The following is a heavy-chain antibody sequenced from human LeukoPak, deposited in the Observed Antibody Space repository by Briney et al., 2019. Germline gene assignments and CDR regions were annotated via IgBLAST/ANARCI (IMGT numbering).Heavy chain of an antibody. Sequence: GGSLRLSCSASGFTFSSYAMSWVRQALGKGLEWVSAISDSGGSTYYADSVKGRFTISRDNSKNTLYLQMNSLRAEDTALYYCAKGGTSSSRFDYWGQGTLVTVSS. D-gene: IGHD6-6*01. CDR3: AKGGTSSSRFDY. CDR2: ISDSGGST. CDR1: GFTFSSYA. V-gene: IGHV3-23*01. J-gene: IGHJ4*02.